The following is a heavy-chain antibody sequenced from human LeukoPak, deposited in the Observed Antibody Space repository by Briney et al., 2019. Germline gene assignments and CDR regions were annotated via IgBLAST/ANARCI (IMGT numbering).Heavy chain of an antibody. Sequence: GGSLRLSCAASGFTFSSYSMNWVRQAPGKGLEWVSSISSSSSYIYYADSVKGRFTISRDNAKNSLYLQMNSLRAEDTAVYYCARDLQQLLRGPGGWGQGTLVTVSS. CDR1: GFTFSSYS. CDR3: ARDLQQLLRGPGG. J-gene: IGHJ4*02. D-gene: IGHD6-13*01. CDR2: ISSSSSYI. V-gene: IGHV3-21*01.